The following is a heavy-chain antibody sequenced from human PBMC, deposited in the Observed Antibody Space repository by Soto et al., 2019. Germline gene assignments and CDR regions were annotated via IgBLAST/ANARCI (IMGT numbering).Heavy chain of an antibody. V-gene: IGHV1-69*02. D-gene: IGHD6-13*01. CDR3: ARLPVVGIAAAGIRGEFLDY. CDR2: IIPILGIA. CDR1: GGTFSSYT. J-gene: IGHJ4*02. Sequence: ASVKVSCKASGGTFSSYTISWVRQAPGQGLEWMGRIIPILGIANYAQKFQGRVTITADKSTSTAYMELSSLRSEDTAVYYCARLPVVGIAAAGIRGEFLDYWGQGTLVTVSS.